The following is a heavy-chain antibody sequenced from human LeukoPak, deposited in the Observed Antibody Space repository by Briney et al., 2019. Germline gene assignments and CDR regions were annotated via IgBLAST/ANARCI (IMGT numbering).Heavy chain of an antibody. CDR1: GFTFSSYS. CDR3: ARDLIR. Sequence: GGSLRLSCAASGFTFSSYSMNWVRQAPGKGLEWVPVIYSGGSTYYADSVKGRFTISRDNSKNTLYLQMNSLRAEDTAVYYCARDLIRWGQGTLVTVSS. D-gene: IGHD2-8*01. V-gene: IGHV3-53*01. J-gene: IGHJ4*02. CDR2: IYSGGST.